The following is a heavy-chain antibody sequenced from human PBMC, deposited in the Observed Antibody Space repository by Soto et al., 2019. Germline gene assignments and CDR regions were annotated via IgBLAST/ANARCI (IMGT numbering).Heavy chain of an antibody. CDR2: IYWDDDE. Sequence: QITLKESGPTLVKPTQTLTLTCTFTGFSLSTSEVGVGWIRQPPRKPLQWLELIYWDDDERYSPSLKSRLTITTDTTKDQLVLTRTNMDPADTATDCCAHSSQLWPLRYAFDIWGQGTMVTVSS. D-gene: IGHD5-18*01. CDR1: GFSLSTSEVG. J-gene: IGHJ3*02. CDR3: AHSSQLWPLRYAFDI. V-gene: IGHV2-5*02.